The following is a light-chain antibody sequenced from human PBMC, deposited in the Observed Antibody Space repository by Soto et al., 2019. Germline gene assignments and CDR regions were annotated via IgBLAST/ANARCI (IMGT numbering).Light chain of an antibody. V-gene: IGKV3-11*01. CDR3: QQRINWPIT. Sequence: EIVLTQSPATLSLSPGERATLSCRASQSVRSSLAWYQQKPGQAPRLLIYDASNRATGIPARFSGSGSGTDFTLTISSLEPEDFAVYYCQQRINWPITFGQGTRLEIK. J-gene: IGKJ5*01. CDR2: DAS. CDR1: QSVRSS.